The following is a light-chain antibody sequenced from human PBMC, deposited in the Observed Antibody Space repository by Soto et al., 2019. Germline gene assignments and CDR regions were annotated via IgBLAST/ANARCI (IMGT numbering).Light chain of an antibody. J-gene: IGKJ1*01. Sequence: EIVVAHAPSTVSLSPVKRATLSCSASQSVGGNSLACYQQKPGQAPRLLIYGAFTRATGIPDRFSGSGSGTDFTLTISRLEPEDFAVYYCQQYGMSPKTFGQGTKVDIK. CDR3: QQYGMSPKT. CDR1: QSVGGNS. V-gene: IGKV3-20*01. CDR2: GAF.